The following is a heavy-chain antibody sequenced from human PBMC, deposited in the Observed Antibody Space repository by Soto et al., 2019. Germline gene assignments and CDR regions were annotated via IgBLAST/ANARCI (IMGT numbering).Heavy chain of an antibody. CDR1: GFTFSSYA. V-gene: IGHV3-23*01. D-gene: IGHD3-10*01. Sequence: VSLRLSCAASGFTFSSYAMSWVRQAPGKGLEWVSAISGSGGSTYYADSVKGRFTISRDNSKNTLYLQMNSPRAEDTAVYYCAKDHGYYGSGSSVAYFDYWGQGTLVTVSS. CDR3: AKDHGYYGSGSSVAYFDY. J-gene: IGHJ4*02. CDR2: ISGSGGST.